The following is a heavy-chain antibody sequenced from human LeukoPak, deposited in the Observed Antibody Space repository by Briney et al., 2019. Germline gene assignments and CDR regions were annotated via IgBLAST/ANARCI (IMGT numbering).Heavy chain of an antibody. V-gene: IGHV4-4*09. CDR3: ARLGSYHDF. CDR1: GASISNYY. Sequence: PSETLSLTCTVAGASISNYYWSWIRQTPEKVLEWMGHIHTSGGSSYYPSLKSRLTMSIDTSRKQLSLKLTSVTAADTAVYFCARLGSYHDFWGQGALVTVSS. D-gene: IGHD1-26*01. CDR2: IHTSGGS. J-gene: IGHJ4*02.